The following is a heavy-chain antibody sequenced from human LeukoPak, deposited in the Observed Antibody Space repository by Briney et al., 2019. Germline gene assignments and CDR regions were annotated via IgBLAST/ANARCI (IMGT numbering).Heavy chain of an antibody. CDR3: ARGPNMVRGVIDY. Sequence: SETLSLTCTVSGGSISSYYWSWIRQPPGEGLEWIGYIYYSGSTNYNPSLKSRVTISVDTSKNQFSLKLSSVTAADTAVYYCARGPNMVRGVIDYWGQGTLVTVSS. D-gene: IGHD3-10*01. CDR1: GGSISSYY. CDR2: IYYSGST. V-gene: IGHV4-59*01. J-gene: IGHJ4*02.